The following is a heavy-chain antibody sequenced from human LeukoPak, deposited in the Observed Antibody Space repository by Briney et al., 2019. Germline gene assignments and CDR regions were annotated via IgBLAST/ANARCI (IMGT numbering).Heavy chain of an antibody. V-gene: IGHV3-66*01. J-gene: IGHJ4*02. CDR1: EFSVGSNY. CDR3: AKSGYNRFDY. D-gene: IGHD5-24*01. Sequence: GGSLRLSCAASEFSVGSNYMTWVRQAPGKGLEWVSLIYSGGSTYYADSVKGRFTISRDNSKNTPYLQMNSLRAEDTAVYYCAKSGYNRFDYWGQGTLVTVSS. CDR2: IYSGGST.